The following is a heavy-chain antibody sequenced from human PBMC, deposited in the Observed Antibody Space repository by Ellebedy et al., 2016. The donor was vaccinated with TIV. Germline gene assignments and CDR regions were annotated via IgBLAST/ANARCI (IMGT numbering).Heavy chain of an antibody. J-gene: IGHJ4*02. CDR1: GFTFSNYW. D-gene: IGHD6-19*01. V-gene: IGHV3-7*01. CDR3: ARDQWLGRAYYFDY. CDR2: IKQDGSEK. Sequence: GGSLRPSCAASGFTFSNYWMSWVRQAPGKGLEWVANIKQDGSEKYYMDSVKGRFSISRDNAKNSLYVQMNSLRDEDTAVYYCARDQWLGRAYYFDYWGQGTLVTVSS.